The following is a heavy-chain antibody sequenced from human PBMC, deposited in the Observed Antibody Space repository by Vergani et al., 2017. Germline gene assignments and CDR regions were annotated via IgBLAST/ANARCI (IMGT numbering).Heavy chain of an antibody. CDR2: IYPADSDT. Sequence: EVELVQSGPEMRKPGESLKISCKGSEYSFGNYWIGRVRQMPGKGLEGMGIIYPADSDTRYSTSFQGQVTISADKSISTAFLQWDSLKASDTALYYCARHTTYTDSWGQGTLVTVSS. CDR1: EYSFGNYW. D-gene: IGHD1-1*01. CDR3: ARHTTYTDS. V-gene: IGHV5-51*01. J-gene: IGHJ4*02.